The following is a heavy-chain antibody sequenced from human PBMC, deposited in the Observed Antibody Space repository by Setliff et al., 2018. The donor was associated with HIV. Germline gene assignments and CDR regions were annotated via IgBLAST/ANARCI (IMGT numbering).Heavy chain of an antibody. V-gene: IGHV4-34*01. CDR2: IFHTQNP. CDR3: ARGANFWSGYDS. D-gene: IGHD3-3*01. J-gene: IGHJ4*02. CDR1: GESFSGDY. Sequence: SETLSLTCAVYGESFSGDYWSWIRQPPGKGLEWIGEIFHTQNPNYSPSLKSRVTISVNKSKNQFSLRLTSVTAADTAVYYCARGANFWSGYDSWGQGTLVTVSS.